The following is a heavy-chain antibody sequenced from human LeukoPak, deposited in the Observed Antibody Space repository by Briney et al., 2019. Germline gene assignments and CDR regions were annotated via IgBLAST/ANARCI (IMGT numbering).Heavy chain of an antibody. Sequence: GGSLRLACAASGFSSSSYEMNWVRQAPGKGLEWVSYISSSGVTIYYADSVKGRFTISRDNAKNSLYLQMNSLRAEDTAVYYCARDHYYDRVGMDVWGQGTTVTVSS. CDR2: ISSSGVTI. J-gene: IGHJ6*02. CDR3: ARDHYYDRVGMDV. D-gene: IGHD3-9*01. CDR1: GFSSSSYE. V-gene: IGHV3-48*03.